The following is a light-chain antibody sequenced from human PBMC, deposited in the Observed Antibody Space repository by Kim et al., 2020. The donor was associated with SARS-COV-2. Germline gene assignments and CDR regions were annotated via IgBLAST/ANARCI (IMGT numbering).Light chain of an antibody. V-gene: IGLV1-51*01. J-gene: IGLJ2*01. CDR2: DND. CDR3: GTWVRSLSVVV. Sequence: QSVLTQPPSVSAAPGQTVTISCSGTRSNIGTNSVSWYQQFPGTTPKLLIYDNDKRPSGIPDRFSGSKSGTSATLGITGLQTGDEADYYCGTWVRSLSVVVFGGGTQLTVL. CDR1: RSNIGTNS.